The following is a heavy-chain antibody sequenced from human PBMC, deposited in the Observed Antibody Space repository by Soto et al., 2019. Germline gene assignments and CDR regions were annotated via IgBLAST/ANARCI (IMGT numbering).Heavy chain of an antibody. CDR3: ARGVAAAGQKVSGMDV. J-gene: IGHJ6*02. CDR1: GGSFSGYY. Sequence: TSETLSLTCAVYGGSFSGYYWSWIRQPPGKGLEWIGEINHSGSTNYNPSLKSRVTISVDTSKNQFSLKLSSVTAADTAVYYCARGVAAAGQKVSGMDVWGQGTTVTVSS. D-gene: IGHD6-13*01. V-gene: IGHV4-34*01. CDR2: INHSGST.